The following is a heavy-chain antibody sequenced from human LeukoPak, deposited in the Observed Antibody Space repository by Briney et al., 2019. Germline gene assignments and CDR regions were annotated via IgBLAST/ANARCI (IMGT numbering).Heavy chain of an antibody. CDR3: ARDRADYYGMDV. CDR2: IWYDGSNK. D-gene: IGHD3-10*01. CDR1: GFTFSSYG. Sequence: GGSLRLSCAASGFTFSSYGMHWVRQAPGKGLEWVAVIWYDGSNKYCADSVKGRFTISRDNSKNTLYLQMNSLRAEDTAVYYCARDRADYYGMDVWGQGTTVTVSS. V-gene: IGHV3-33*01. J-gene: IGHJ6*02.